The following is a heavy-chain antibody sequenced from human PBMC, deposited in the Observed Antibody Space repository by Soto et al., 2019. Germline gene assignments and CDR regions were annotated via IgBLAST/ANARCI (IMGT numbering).Heavy chain of an antibody. D-gene: IGHD3-22*01. V-gene: IGHV4-61*08. CDR3: ASQYYYDSSGSQTFDY. CDR2: IYYSGST. Sequence: SETKSLTSTVSGDYIRSGDYYWSWIRKPPGKGLEWIGLIYYSGSTHYNPSLKSRVTLSVDTSKNQFSLKLSSVTAADTAVYYCASQYYYDSSGSQTFDYWGQGTQVTVSS. CDR1: GDYIRSGDYY. J-gene: IGHJ4*02.